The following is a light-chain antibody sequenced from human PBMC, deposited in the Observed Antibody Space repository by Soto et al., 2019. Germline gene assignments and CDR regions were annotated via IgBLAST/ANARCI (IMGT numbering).Light chain of an antibody. V-gene: IGLV2-14*01. CDR3: SSYTSRSTLVV. CDR2: AVT. CDR1: SSDVGGYNY. Sequence: QSALTQPASVSGSPGQSITIYCTGTSSDVGGYNYVSWYQQHPGKAPKLMIYAVTNRPSGVSDRFSGSKSGNTASLTISGLQADDEADYYCSSYTSRSTLVVFGGGTKLTVL. J-gene: IGLJ3*02.